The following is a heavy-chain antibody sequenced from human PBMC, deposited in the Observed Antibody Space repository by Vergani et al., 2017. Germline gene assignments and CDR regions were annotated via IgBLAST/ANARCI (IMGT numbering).Heavy chain of an antibody. V-gene: IGHV3-23*01. J-gene: IGHJ4*02. CDR2: LTASGSGI. CDR3: AKSGWLQHFGAHYFDS. Sequence: EVQLLESGGRLVQPGGSLRLSCVASGFAFSRYAMSWVRQAPGKGLEWVSGLTASGSGIIYAASVRGRFTISRDNSKNTLFLQMDSLRAKDTAVYYCAKSGWLQHFGAHYFDSWGQGILVTVSS. CDR1: GFAFSRYA. D-gene: IGHD5-24*01.